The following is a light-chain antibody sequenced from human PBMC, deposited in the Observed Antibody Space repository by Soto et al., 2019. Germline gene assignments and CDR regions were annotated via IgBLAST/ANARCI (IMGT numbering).Light chain of an antibody. CDR1: QSISVH. CDR2: AAS. V-gene: IGKV1-39*01. J-gene: IGKJ2*01. Sequence: DIQMTQSPSSLSASVGDTVTITCRASQSISVHLNWYQQKGGKVPKLLIYAASNLYSGVPSRFSGSGYETDFALTISSLQPEDFETYYCQQSYITPYTFGQGTRLEIK. CDR3: QQSYITPYT.